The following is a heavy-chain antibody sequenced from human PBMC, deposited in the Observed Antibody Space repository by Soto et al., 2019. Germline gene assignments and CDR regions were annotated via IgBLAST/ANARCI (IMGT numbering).Heavy chain of an antibody. CDR2: ISYDGSNK. J-gene: IGHJ6*02. CDR1: GFTFSSYG. D-gene: IGHD3-16*02. V-gene: IGHV3-30*18. CDR3: AKGGVIPYYGMDV. Sequence: GGSLRLSCAASGFTFSSYGMHWVRQAPGKGLEWVAVISYDGSNKYYADSVKGRFTISRDNSKNTLYLQMNSLRAEDTAVYYCAKGGVIPYYGMDVWGQGTTVTVSS.